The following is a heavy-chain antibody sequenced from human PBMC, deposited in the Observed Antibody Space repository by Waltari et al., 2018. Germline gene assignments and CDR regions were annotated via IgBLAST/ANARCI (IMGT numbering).Heavy chain of an antibody. D-gene: IGHD1-26*01. V-gene: IGHV4-4*02. CDR2: VRGDGKS. Sequence: QLQLQESGPGLVKPSGTLSLTCDVSGDSMSSTDCWSWVRQSPQRGLEWVGQVRGDGKSNYNPSFASRVTISLDTSKNQFSLNLNFATAADTAMYYWARDRGRGLYLDTWGPGTPVTVSP. CDR1: GDSMSSTDC. CDR3: ARDRGRGLYLDT. J-gene: IGHJ4*02.